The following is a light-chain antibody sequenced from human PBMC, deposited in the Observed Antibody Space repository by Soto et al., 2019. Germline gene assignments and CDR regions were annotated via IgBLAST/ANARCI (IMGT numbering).Light chain of an antibody. CDR1: QNINSW. J-gene: IGKJ1*01. Sequence: EIHRAQSPYTLSASGGDRVKLTCRASQNINSWLAWYQQKPGKAPKRLIYAASTLHTGVPSRFSGRGSGTDFTLTINNLQREDFADYFCQQTYSNLWTFAQGT. V-gene: IGKV1-39*01. CDR2: AAS. CDR3: QQTYSNLWT.